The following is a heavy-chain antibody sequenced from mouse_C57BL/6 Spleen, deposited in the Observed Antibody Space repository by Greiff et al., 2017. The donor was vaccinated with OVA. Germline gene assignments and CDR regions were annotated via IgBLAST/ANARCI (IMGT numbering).Heavy chain of an antibody. Sequence: DVKLVESGGGLVKPGGSLKLSCAASGFTFSSYAMSWVRQTPEKRLEWVATISDGGSYTYYPDNVKGRFTISRDNAKNNLYLQMSHLKSEDTAMYYCARDRYDYDEGYAMDYWGQGTSVTVSS. CDR1: GFTFSSYA. V-gene: IGHV5-4*01. D-gene: IGHD2-4*01. CDR2: ISDGGSYT. J-gene: IGHJ4*01. CDR3: ARDRYDYDEGYAMDY.